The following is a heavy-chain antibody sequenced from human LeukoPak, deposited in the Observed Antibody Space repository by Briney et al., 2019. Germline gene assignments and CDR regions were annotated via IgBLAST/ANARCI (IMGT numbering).Heavy chain of an antibody. CDR1: GFTFSSYW. CDR3: ARSNQADDY. J-gene: IGHJ4*02. Sequence: GRSLRLSCAASGFTFSSYWMHWIRQVPGKGLVWVARINPGGSSITYADSVKGRFTISRDNAKNTLYLQMDSLRAEDTGVYYCARSNQADDYWGQGTLVTVSS. CDR2: INPGGSSI. D-gene: IGHD1-14*01. V-gene: IGHV3-74*01.